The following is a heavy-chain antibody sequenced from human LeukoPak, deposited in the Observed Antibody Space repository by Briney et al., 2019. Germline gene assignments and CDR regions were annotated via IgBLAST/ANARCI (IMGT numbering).Heavy chain of an antibody. Sequence: GGSLRLSCAASGFTFSGYIMNWVRQAPGKGLEWVSFIGTSGNTIYYADSVKGRFTVSRDNAKSSLYLQMNSLRAEDTAVYYCARGQWLDYWGQGTLVTVSS. J-gene: IGHJ4*02. D-gene: IGHD6-19*01. CDR2: IGTSGNTI. V-gene: IGHV3-48*01. CDR3: ARGQWLDY. CDR1: GFTFSGYI.